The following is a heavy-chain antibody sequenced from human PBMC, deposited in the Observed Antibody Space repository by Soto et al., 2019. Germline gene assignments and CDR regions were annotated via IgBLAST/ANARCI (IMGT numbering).Heavy chain of an antibody. CDR2: INHSGST. CDR1: GGSFSGYY. J-gene: IGHJ4*02. CDR3: ARGHPSIAVATDY. V-gene: IGHV4-34*01. Sequence: QVQLQQWGAGLLKPSETLSLTCAVYGGSFSGYYWSWIRQPPGKGLEWIGEINHSGSTNYNPSLKSQVTISVDTSKNQFSLKLSSVTAADTAVYYCARGHPSIAVATDYWGQGTLVTVSS. D-gene: IGHD6-19*01.